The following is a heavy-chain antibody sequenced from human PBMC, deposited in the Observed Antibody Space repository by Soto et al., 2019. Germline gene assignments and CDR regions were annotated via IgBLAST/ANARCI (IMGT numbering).Heavy chain of an antibody. CDR3: ARVTIFGVVIIPAFDY. D-gene: IGHD3-3*01. V-gene: IGHV1-18*01. J-gene: IGHJ4*02. CDR1: GYTFTSYG. Sequence: ASVKVSCKASGYTFTSYGISWVRQAPGQGLEWMGWISAYNGNTNYAQKLQGRVTMTTDTSTSTAYMELRSLRSDDTAVYYCARVTIFGVVIIPAFDYWGQGTLVTVSS. CDR2: ISAYNGNT.